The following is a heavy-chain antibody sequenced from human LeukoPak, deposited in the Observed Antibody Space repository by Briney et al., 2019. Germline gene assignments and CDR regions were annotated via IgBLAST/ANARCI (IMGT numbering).Heavy chain of an antibody. CDR3: ARDLNYGESYYYYMDV. CDR1: GYTFTSYY. J-gene: IGHJ6*03. D-gene: IGHD3-10*01. Sequence: ASVTVSCKASGYTFTSYYMHWVRQAPGQGLEGMGIISPNGGSTTYAQRFQGRVTMTRDMSTTTVYMELSSLRSEDTAVYYCARDLNYGESYYYYMDVWGKGTTVTVSS. V-gene: IGHV1-46*01. CDR2: ISPNGGST.